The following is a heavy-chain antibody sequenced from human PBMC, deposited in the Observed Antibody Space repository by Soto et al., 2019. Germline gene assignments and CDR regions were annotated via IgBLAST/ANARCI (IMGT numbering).Heavy chain of an antibody. J-gene: IGHJ5*02. D-gene: IGHD1-1*01. CDR3: ARKKSAPPTPYNWFDP. V-gene: IGHV5-51*01. Sequence: PGESLKISCKGSGYSFTSYWIGWVRQMPGKGLEWMGIIYPGDSDTRYSPYFQGQVTISADKSISTAYLQWSSLKASDTAMYYCARKKSAPPTPYNWFDPWGQGTLVTVSS. CDR1: GYSFTSYW. CDR2: IYPGDSDT.